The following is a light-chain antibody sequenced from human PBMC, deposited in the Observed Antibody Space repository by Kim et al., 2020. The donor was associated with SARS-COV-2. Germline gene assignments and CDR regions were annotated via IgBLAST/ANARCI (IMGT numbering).Light chain of an antibody. V-gene: IGLV3-19*01. J-gene: IGLJ3*02. CDR1: SLRSYY. Sequence: SSELTQDPAVSVALGQTVRITCQGASLRSYYASWYQQKPGQAPVLVIYGKNNRPSGIPDRFSGSSSGNTASLTITGAQAEDEADYYCNSRDSSGNHWVFGGRTKMTVL. CDR3: NSRDSSGNHWV. CDR2: GKN.